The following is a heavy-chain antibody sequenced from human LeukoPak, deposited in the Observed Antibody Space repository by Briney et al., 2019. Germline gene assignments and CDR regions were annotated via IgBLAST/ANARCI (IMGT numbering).Heavy chain of an antibody. V-gene: IGHV4-39*07. CDR1: GGSISSSSYY. D-gene: IGHD3-10*01. Sequence: PSETLSLTCTVSGGSISSSSYYWGWIRQPPGRGLEWIGSIYYSGSTYYNPSLKSRVTISVDTSKNQFSLKLSSVTAADTAVYYCARVVWFGELWLDPWGQGTLVTVSS. CDR2: IYYSGST. CDR3: ARVVWFGELWLDP. J-gene: IGHJ5*02.